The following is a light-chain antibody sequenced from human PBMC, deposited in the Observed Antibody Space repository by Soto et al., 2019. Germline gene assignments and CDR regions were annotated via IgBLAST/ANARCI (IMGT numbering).Light chain of an antibody. CDR1: QTIGSTY. J-gene: IGKJ4*01. Sequence: EIVLTQSPGTLSLSPGEKATLSCRASQTIGSTYLAWYQQKPGQAPRLLIFGSSNRATGIPDRFSGSGSGTDFTLSISRLEPEDFAVYYCQQYASSPLLTFGGGTKVEIK. V-gene: IGKV3-20*01. CDR3: QQYASSPLLT. CDR2: GSS.